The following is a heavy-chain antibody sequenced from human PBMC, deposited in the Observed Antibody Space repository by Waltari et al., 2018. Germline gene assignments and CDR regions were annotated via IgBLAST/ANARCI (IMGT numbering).Heavy chain of an antibody. Sequence: QLQLQESGPGLVKPSETLSLTRTVSGGSISSSSYYWGWIRQPPGKGLEWIGSIYYSGSPYYTPSLQRRVTISVDTSKNQFSLKLSSVTAADTAVYYCASLIVGAKSRQLDYWGQGTLVTVSS. D-gene: IGHD1-26*01. V-gene: IGHV4-39*01. CDR3: ASLIVGAKSRQLDY. J-gene: IGHJ4*02. CDR1: GGSISSSSYY. CDR2: IYYSGSP.